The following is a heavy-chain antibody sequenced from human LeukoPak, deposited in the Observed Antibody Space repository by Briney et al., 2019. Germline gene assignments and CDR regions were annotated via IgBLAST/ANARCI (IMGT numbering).Heavy chain of an antibody. V-gene: IGHV4-31*03. CDR1: GGSISSGGYY. Sequence: PSQTLSLTCTVSGGSISSGGYYWRWIRQHPGKGLEWIGYIYYSGSTYYNPSLKSRVTISVDTSKNQFSLKLSSVTAADTAVYYCARIAVAGTQYYFDYWGQGTLVTVSS. CDR3: ARIAVAGTQYYFDY. CDR2: IYYSGST. J-gene: IGHJ4*02. D-gene: IGHD6-19*01.